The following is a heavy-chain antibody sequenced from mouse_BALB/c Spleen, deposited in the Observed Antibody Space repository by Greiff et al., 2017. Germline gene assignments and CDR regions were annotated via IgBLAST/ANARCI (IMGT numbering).Heavy chain of an antibody. CDR1: GFTFSSYT. J-gene: IGHJ1*01. Sequence: EVKLLESGGGLVQPGGSLKLSCAASGFTFSSYTMSWVRQTPEKRLEWVAYISNGGGSTYYPDTVKGRFTISRDNAKNTLYLQMSSLKSEDTAMYYCARRPWSYWYFDVWGAGTTVTVSS. CDR2: ISNGGGST. CDR3: ARRPWSYWYFDV. V-gene: IGHV5-12-2*01.